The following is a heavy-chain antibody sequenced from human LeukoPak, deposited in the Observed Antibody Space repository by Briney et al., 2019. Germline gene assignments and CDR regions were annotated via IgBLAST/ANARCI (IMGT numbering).Heavy chain of an antibody. CDR1: GYTFTSYG. CDR2: ISAHNGNT. Sequence: ASVKVSCQASGYTFTSYGISWVRQAPGHGLEGMGWISAHNGNTNYAQKLQGRVTMTTDTSTSTAYMELRSLRPDDTAVYYCARGAELAWLYFDLWGRGTLVTVSS. CDR3: ARGAELAWLYFDL. V-gene: IGHV1-18*01. D-gene: IGHD1-1*01. J-gene: IGHJ2*01.